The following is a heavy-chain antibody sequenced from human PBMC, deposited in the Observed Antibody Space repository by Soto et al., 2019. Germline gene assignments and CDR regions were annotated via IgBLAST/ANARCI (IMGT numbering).Heavy chain of an antibody. Sequence: GGSLRLSCAASGFTFSSYSMNWVRQAPGKGLEWVSSISSSSSYIYYADSVKGRFTISRDNAKNSLYLQMNSLKAEDKAVYYCARSGDYCSGGSCSLTYYYYYYMDVWGKGTTVTVFS. CDR3: ARSGDYCSGGSCSLTYYYYYYMDV. CDR2: ISSSSSYI. D-gene: IGHD2-15*01. CDR1: GFTFSSYS. J-gene: IGHJ6*03. V-gene: IGHV3-21*01.